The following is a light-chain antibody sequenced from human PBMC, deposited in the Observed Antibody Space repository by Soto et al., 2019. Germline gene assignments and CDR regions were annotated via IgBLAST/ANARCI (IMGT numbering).Light chain of an antibody. J-gene: IGKJ2*01. CDR3: QQYNNWPPMYT. V-gene: IGKV3-15*01. CDR2: GAS. Sequence: EIVMTQSPATLSVSPGARATLSCRASQSVSSNLAWNQQKPGQAPRLLIYGASTRATGIPARFSRSGSGTEFTLTISSLQSEDFAVYYWQQYNNWPPMYTFGQGTKLEIK. CDR1: QSVSSN.